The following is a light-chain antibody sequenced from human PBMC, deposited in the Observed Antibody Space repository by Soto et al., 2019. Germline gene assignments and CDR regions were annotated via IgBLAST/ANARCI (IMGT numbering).Light chain of an antibody. CDR3: QQYNSWPPTWT. V-gene: IGKV3-15*01. CDR2: GAS. J-gene: IGKJ1*01. CDR1: QSVSSN. Sequence: EIVMTQSPATLSVSPGERATLSCRASQSVSSNLAWYQQKPGQAPRLLIYGASTRATGIPARFSGSGSGTEITLTVSGVQSEDFAVYYCQQYNSWPPTWTFGQGTKVEIK.